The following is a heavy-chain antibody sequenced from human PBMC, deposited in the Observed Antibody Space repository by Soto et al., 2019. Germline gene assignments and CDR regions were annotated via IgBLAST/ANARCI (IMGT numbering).Heavy chain of an antibody. V-gene: IGHV3-74*01. Sequence: GGSLRLSCAASGFTFSSYWMHWVRQAPGKGLVWVSRINSDGSSTSYADSVKGRFTISRDNAKNTLYLQMNSLRAEDTAIYYCARKGPPRDAFDIWGQGTMVTVSS. CDR3: ARKGPPRDAFDI. J-gene: IGHJ3*02. CDR1: GFTFSSYW. CDR2: INSDGSST.